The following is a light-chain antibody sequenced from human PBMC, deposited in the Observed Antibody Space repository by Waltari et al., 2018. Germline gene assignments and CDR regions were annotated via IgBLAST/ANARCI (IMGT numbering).Light chain of an antibody. V-gene: IGLV2-14*03. CDR1: SSDVGGYNY. CDR2: DVS. CDR3: SSYTGSSTLV. Sequence: QSALTQPASVSGSPGQSITISCTGSSSDVGGYNYVSWYQKHPGKAPKLMIYDVSHRPSGVSKRFSGSKSGNTASLTISGLQAEDEADYYCSSYTGSSTLVFGGGTKLTVL. J-gene: IGLJ2*01.